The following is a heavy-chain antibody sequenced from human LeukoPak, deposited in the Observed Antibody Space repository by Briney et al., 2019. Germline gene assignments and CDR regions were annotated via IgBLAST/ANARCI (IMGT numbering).Heavy chain of an antibody. CDR2: ISSSSSYI. CDR3: ARVGYSSSWKNKLLDC. V-gene: IGHV3-21*01. J-gene: IGHJ4*02. Sequence: GGSLRLSCAASGFTFSSYSMNWVRQAPGKGLEWVSSISSSSSYIYYADSVKGRFTISRDNAKNSLYLQMNSLRAGDTAVYYCARVGYSSSWKNKLLDCWGQGTLVTVSS. D-gene: IGHD6-13*01. CDR1: GFTFSSYS.